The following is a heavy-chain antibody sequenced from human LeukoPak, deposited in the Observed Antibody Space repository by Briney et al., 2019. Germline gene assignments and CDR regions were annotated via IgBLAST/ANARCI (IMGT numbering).Heavy chain of an antibody. CDR2: ISYDGSNK. CDR1: GFTFSSYA. V-gene: IGHV3-30-3*01. J-gene: IGHJ4*02. Sequence: PGGSLRLSCAASGFTFSSYAMHWVRQAPGKGLEWVAVISYDGSNKYYADSVKGRFTISRDNSKNTLYLQMNSLRAEDTAVYYCAASSGYYYVGRDYWGQGTLVTVSS. D-gene: IGHD3-22*01. CDR3: AASSGYYYVGRDY.